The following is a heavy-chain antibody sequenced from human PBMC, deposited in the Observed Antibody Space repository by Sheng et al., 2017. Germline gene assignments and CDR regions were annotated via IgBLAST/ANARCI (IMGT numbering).Heavy chain of an antibody. CDR3: ANRRQIKQDFWSGYGAFDI. D-gene: IGHD3-3*01. J-gene: IGHJ3*02. V-gene: IGHV3-30*02. Sequence: QVQLVESGGGVVQPGGSLRLSCAASGFTFSSYGMHWVRQAPGKGLEWVAFIRYDGSNKYYADSVKGRFTISRDNSKNTLYLQMNSLRAEDTAVYCCANRRQIKQDFWSGYGAFDIWGQGTMVTVSS. CDR2: IRYDGSNK. CDR1: GFTFSSYG.